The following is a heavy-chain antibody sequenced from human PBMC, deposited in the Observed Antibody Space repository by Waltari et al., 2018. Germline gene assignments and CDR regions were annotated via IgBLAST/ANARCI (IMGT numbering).Heavy chain of an antibody. D-gene: IGHD3-10*01. Sequence: QVQLQQWGAGLLKPSETLSLTCAVYGESFSGYYWSWIRQPPGKGLEWIGEINHSGSTNYNPSLKSRVTISVDTSKNQFSLKLSSVTAADTAVYYCARGCRVLLWFGEHKGWFDPWGQGTLVTVSS. CDR1: GESFSGYY. CDR3: ARGCRVLLWFGEHKGWFDP. J-gene: IGHJ5*02. CDR2: INHSGST. V-gene: IGHV4-34*01.